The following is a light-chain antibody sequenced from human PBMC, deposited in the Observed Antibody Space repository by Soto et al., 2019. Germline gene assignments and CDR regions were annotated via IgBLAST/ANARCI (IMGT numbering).Light chain of an antibody. CDR2: LEGSGSY. CDR1: SGHSSYI. V-gene: IGLV4-60*02. J-gene: IGLJ1*01. Sequence: QSVLTQSSSASASLGSSVKLTCTLSSGHSSYIIAWHQQQPGKAPRYLMKLEGSGSYNKGSGVPDRFSGSSSVADRYLTISNLQFEDEADYYCETWDSNTRVFGTGTKVTVL. CDR3: ETWDSNTRV.